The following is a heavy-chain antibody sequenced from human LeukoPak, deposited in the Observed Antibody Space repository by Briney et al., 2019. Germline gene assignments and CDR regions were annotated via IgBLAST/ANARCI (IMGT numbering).Heavy chain of an antibody. J-gene: IGHJ4*02. CDR2: IYYSGST. CDR1: GGSISSYY. D-gene: IGHD2-2*01. Sequence: SETLSLTCTVSGGSISSYYWSWIRQPPGKGLEWIGYIYYSGSTNYNPSLKSRLTISVDTSKNQFSLRLNSVTAADTAVYYCARTSWYYFDYWGQGTLVIVSS. CDR3: ARTSWYYFDY. V-gene: IGHV4-59*12.